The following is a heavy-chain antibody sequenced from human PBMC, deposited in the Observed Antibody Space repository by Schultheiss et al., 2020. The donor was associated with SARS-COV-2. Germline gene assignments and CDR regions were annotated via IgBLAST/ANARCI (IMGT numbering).Heavy chain of an antibody. CDR3: AREAPGIAAAGTEGLDY. Sequence: GGSLRLSCAASGFTFSSYGMHWVRQAPGKGLEWVAVISYDGSNKYYADSVKGRFTISRDNSKNTLYLQMNSLRAEDTAVYYCAREAPGIAAAGTEGLDYWGQGTLVTVSS. CDR2: ISYDGSNK. V-gene: IGHV3-30*03. D-gene: IGHD6-13*01. J-gene: IGHJ4*02. CDR1: GFTFSSYG.